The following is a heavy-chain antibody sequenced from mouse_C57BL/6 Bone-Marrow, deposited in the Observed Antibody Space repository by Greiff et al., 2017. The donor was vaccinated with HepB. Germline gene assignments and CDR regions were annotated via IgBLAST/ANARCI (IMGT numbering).Heavy chain of an antibody. D-gene: IGHD4-1*01. J-gene: IGHJ2*01. CDR3: ARLVGTVYFDY. V-gene: IGHV1-82*01. CDR1: GYAFSSSW. CDR2: IYPGDGDT. Sequence: QVQLQQSGPELVKPGASVKISCKASGYAFSSSWMNWVKQRPGKGLEWIGRIYPGDGDTNYNGKFKGKATLTADKSSSTAYMQLSSLTSEDSAVYFCARLVGTVYFDYWGQGTTLTVSS.